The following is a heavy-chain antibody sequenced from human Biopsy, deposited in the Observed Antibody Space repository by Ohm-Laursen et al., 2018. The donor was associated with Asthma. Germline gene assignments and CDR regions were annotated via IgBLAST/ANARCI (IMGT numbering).Heavy chain of an antibody. CDR2: TNERGVT. CDR3: ARGPELDV. Sequence: GTLSLTCDVYPGSFSGFFWTWIRQSPGKGLEWIGETNERGVTNNNPSLKSRVIISIDTYWNRVSLKLTSATAADTAVYYCARGPELDVWGQGTTVTVSS. V-gene: IGHV4-34*01. J-gene: IGHJ6*02. CDR1: PGSFSGFF.